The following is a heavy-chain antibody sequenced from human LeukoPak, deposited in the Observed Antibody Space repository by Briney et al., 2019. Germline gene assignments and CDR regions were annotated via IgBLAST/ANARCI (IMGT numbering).Heavy chain of an antibody. V-gene: IGHV3-53*04. Sequence: GGSLRLSCAASGFTVSSNYMSWVRQAPGKGLEWVSVIYSGGSTYYADSEKGRFTISRHNSKNTLYLQMNSLRAEDTAVYYCARDSSIAVAGTETDYYYYGMDVWGQGTTVTVSS. CDR1: GFTVSSNY. D-gene: IGHD6-19*01. CDR2: IYSGGST. J-gene: IGHJ6*02. CDR3: ARDSSIAVAGTETDYYYYGMDV.